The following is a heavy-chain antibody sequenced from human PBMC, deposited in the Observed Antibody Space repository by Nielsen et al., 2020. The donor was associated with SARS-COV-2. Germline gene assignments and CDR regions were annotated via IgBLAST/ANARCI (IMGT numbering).Heavy chain of an antibody. V-gene: IGHV3-30*02. D-gene: IGHD4-17*01. Sequence: GGSLRLSCATSGFTFSNYGMHWVRHAADKGLAWVASIWFDGSKTAYADSVKVRCTISRDNANNSLYLQMNSLRAEDTALDYCAKGPHYEDAFDIVGQGIMVTVSS. CDR1: GFTFSNYG. J-gene: IGHJ3*02. CDR2: IWFDGSKT. CDR3: AKGPHYEDAFDI.